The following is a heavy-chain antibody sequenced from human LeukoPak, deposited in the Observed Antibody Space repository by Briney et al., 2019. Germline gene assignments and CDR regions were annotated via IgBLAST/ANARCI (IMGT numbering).Heavy chain of an antibody. CDR2: ISSTSGTI. V-gene: IGHV3-48*04. J-gene: IGHJ4*02. CDR3: ARTQWLAPLDY. D-gene: IGHD6-19*01. Sequence: GGSLRLSCAASGFTFSSYGMNWVRQAPGQGLEWVSYISSTSGTIYYADSVKGRFTISRDNAKNSLYLQMNSLRAEDTAVYYCARTQWLAPLDYWGQGTLVTVSS. CDR1: GFTFSSYG.